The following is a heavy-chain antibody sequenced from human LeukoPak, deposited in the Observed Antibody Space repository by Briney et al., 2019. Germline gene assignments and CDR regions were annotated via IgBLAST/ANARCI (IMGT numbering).Heavy chain of an antibody. Sequence: GASVKVSCKASGFSFTGYYMHWVRQAPRQGLEWMGWINPHSGDTGYAQKFQGRVTMTRDMSITTTYMELTRLRSDDTAFYYCARWDGYSSSPDYWGQGSLVTVSS. CDR2: INPHSGDT. D-gene: IGHD6-13*01. CDR3: ARWDGYSSSPDY. V-gene: IGHV1-2*02. J-gene: IGHJ4*02. CDR1: GFSFTGYY.